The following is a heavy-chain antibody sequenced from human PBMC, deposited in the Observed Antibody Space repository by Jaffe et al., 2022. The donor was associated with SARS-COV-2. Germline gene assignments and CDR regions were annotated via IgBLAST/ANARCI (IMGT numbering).Heavy chain of an antibody. CDR1: GFTFSNYN. J-gene: IGHJ6*02. Sequence: EVQLVESGGGLVQPGGSLRLSCVASGFTFSNYNINWVRQAPGKGLEWVSYISSSSSITYYADSVKGRFTISRDNAKNSLYLQMNNLRDEDTAVYYCAREGILSDTNSYYYYALDVWGQGTTVTVSS. CDR2: ISSSSSIT. D-gene: IGHD3-22*01. CDR3: AREGILSDTNSYYYYALDV. V-gene: IGHV3-48*02.